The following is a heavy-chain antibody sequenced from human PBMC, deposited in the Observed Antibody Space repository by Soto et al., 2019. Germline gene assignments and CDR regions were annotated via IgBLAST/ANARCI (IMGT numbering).Heavy chain of an antibody. V-gene: IGHV4-4*07. CDR1: VDSITTYY. Sequence: SETLSLTCTVSVDSITTYYWSWIGQPAGKGLEWIGRIDASGNTSYNPSLNTRVTMSIDTSKKQFSLKLTSVTAADTAIYYCARYSNNWFQTEGMDVWGQGTTVTVSS. CDR3: ARYSNNWFQTEGMDV. CDR2: IDASGNT. D-gene: IGHD6-13*01. J-gene: IGHJ6*02.